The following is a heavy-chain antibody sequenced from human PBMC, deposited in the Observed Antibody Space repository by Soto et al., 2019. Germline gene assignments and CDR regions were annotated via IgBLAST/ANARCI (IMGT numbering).Heavy chain of an antibody. CDR3: VRDPGEYIDHWNYFDY. V-gene: IGHV3-7*05. D-gene: IGHD5-12*01. Sequence: EVQVVESGGGLVQPGGSLRLSCAASGFTFSNYWMNWVRQAPGKGLEWVASIKGDGTGKYYVDSVKGRFTISRDNAHNSGGLQMNSLRAEDTAVYYCVRDPGEYIDHWNYFDYWGQGKLVTVST. CDR2: IKGDGTGK. J-gene: IGHJ4*02. CDR1: GFTFSNYW.